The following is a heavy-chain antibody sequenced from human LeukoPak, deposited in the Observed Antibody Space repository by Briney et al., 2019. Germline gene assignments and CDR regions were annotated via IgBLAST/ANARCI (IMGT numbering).Heavy chain of an antibody. CDR3: ARHYGP. CDR1: GGSFSGYY. V-gene: IGHV4-34*01. CDR2: IYYSGST. J-gene: IGHJ5*02. Sequence: PSETLSLTCAVYGGSFSGYYWSWIRHPPGKGLEWIGSIYYSGSTYYNPSLKSRVTISVDTSKNQFSLKLSSVTAADTAVYYCARHYGPWGQGTLVTVSS. D-gene: IGHD3-16*01.